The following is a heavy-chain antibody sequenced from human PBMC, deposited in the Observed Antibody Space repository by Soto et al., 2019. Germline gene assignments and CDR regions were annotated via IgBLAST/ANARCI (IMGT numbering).Heavy chain of an antibody. CDR1: GYTFTSYG. Sequence: QVQLVQSGAEVKKPGASVKVSCKASGYTFTSYGISWVRQGPRQGLEWMGWISAYNGNTNYAQKHQGVATMTTDSSTSTAYMELWSLGSDAAAVYYGTIETSIAAAAYWGQGTLVPLSS. D-gene: IGHD6-13*01. CDR2: ISAYNGNT. V-gene: IGHV1-18*01. J-gene: IGHJ4*02. CDR3: TIETSIAAAAY.